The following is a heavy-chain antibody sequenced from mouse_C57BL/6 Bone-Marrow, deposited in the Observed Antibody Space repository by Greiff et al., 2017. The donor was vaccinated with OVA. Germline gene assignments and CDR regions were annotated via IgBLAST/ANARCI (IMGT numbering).Heavy chain of an antibody. V-gene: IGHV1-26*01. CDR3: ARFPQLYGKGYYAMDY. CDR2: INPNNGGT. CDR1: GYTFTDYY. D-gene: IGHD2-12*01. J-gene: IGHJ4*01. Sequence: EVQLQQSGPELVKPGASVKISCKASGYTFTDYYMNWVKQSHGKSLEWIGDINPNNGGTSYNQKFKGKATLTVDKSSSTAYMELRSLTSEDSAVYYCARFPQLYGKGYYAMDYWGQGTSVTVSS.